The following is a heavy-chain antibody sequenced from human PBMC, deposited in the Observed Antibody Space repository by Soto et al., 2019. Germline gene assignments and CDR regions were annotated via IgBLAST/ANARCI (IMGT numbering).Heavy chain of an antibody. J-gene: IGHJ6*02. CDR3: ARDGPDIVVVPAASMDV. CDR2: ISSSGSTI. V-gene: IGHV3-11*01. D-gene: IGHD2-2*01. CDR1: GFTFGDYY. Sequence: GGSLRLSCAASGFTFGDYYMSWIRQAPGKGLEWVSYISSSGSTIYYADSVKGRFTISRDNAKNSLYLQMNSLRAEDTAVYYCARDGPDIVVVPAASMDVWGQGTTVTVSS.